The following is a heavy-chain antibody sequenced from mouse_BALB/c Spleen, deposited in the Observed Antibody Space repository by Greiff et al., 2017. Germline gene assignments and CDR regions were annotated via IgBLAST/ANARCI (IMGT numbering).Heavy chain of an antibody. D-gene: IGHD3-2*02. CDR3: ARSGEAPFAY. V-gene: IGHV8-12*01. CDR2: IYWDDDK. CDR1: GFSLSTSGMG. Sequence: QVTLKVSGPGILQPSQTLSLTCSFSGFSLSTSGMGVSWIRQPSGKGLEWLAHIYWDDDKRYNPSLKSRLTISKDTSSNQVFLKITSVDTADTATYYCARSGEAPFAYWGQGTLVTVSA. J-gene: IGHJ3*01.